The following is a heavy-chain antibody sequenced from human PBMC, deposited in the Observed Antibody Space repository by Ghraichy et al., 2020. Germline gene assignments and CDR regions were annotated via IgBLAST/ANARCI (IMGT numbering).Heavy chain of an antibody. Sequence: GGSLRLSCAASGFTFSTSGMTWVRQAPGKGLEWVSSIGSSSSHIYYADSVRGRFTVSRDNAKNSLYLQMNSLRVEDTAVYYCAKIAAPGNWYFDRWGRGTLVTVSS. CDR1: GFTFSTSG. CDR3: AKIAAPGNWYFDR. J-gene: IGHJ2*01. D-gene: IGHD6-13*01. V-gene: IGHV3-21*01. CDR2: IGSSSSHI.